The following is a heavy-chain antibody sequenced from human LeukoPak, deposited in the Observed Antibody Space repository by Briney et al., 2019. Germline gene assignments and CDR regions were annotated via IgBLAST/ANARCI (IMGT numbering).Heavy chain of an antibody. D-gene: IGHD2-15*01. CDR3: ARESDIVVVVAAMGGYYGMDV. V-gene: IGHV1-69*04. CDR1: GGTFSSYA. J-gene: IGHJ6*02. Sequence: ASVKVSCKASGGTFSSYAISWVRQAPGQGLEWMGRIIPILGIANYAQKFQGRVTITADKSTSTAYMELSSLRSEDTAVYYCARESDIVVVVAAMGGYYGMDVWGRGTTVTVSS. CDR2: IIPILGIA.